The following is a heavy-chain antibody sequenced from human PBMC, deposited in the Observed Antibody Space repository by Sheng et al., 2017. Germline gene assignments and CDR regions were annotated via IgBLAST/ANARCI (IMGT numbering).Heavy chain of an antibody. CDR1: GGSFSGYY. J-gene: IGHJ4*02. V-gene: IGHV4-34*01. Sequence: QVQLQQWGAGLLKPSETLSLTCAVYGGSFSGYYWSWIRQPPGKGLEWIGEINHSGSTNYNPSLKSRVTISVDTSKNQFSLKLSSVTAADTAVYYCARTKTHYYDSSGYYVPTNFDYWGQGTLVTVSS. D-gene: IGHD3-22*01. CDR3: ARTKTHYYDSSGYYVPTNFDY. CDR2: INHSGST.